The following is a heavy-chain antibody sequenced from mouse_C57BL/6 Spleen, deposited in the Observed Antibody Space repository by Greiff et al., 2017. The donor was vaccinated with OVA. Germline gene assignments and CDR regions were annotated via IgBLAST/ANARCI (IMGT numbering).Heavy chain of an antibody. J-gene: IGHJ4*01. CDR1: GYTFTSYW. CDR2: IDPSDSYT. CDR3: ARWDTVHYSAMDY. D-gene: IGHD1-1*01. Sequence: QVQLQQPGAELVRPGTSVKLSCKASGYTFTSYWMHWVKQRPGQGLEWIGVIDPSDSYTNYNQKFKGKATLTVDTSSSTAYMQLSSLTSEDSAVYYCARWDTVHYSAMDYWGQGTSVTVSS. V-gene: IGHV1-59*01.